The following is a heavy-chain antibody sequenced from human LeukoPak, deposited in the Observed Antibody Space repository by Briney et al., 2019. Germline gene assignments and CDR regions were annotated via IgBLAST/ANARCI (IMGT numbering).Heavy chain of an antibody. CDR2: IIPIFGTA. CDR1: GGTFSSYA. J-gene: IGHJ6*02. CDR3: ARFRGYYFHYGMDV. Sequence: SVKVSCKASGGTFSSYAISWVRQAPGQGLEWMGGIIPIFGTANYAQKFQGRVTITADESTSTAYMELSSLGSEDTAVYYCARFRGYYFHYGMDVWGQGTTVTVSS. V-gene: IGHV1-69*13.